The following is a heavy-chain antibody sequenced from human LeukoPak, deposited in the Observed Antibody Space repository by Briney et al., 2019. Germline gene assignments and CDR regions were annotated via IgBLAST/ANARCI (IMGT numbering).Heavy chain of an antibody. CDR3: ARSVTAPYYCFDN. D-gene: IGHD2-21*02. CDR1: SGSISSSSYY. Sequence: SETLSLTCTVSSGSISSSSYYWGWIRQPPRKGLEWIGNIYYSGSTYYNPSLKSRVTISVDTSKNQFSLKLSSVTAADTAVYYCARSVTAPYYCFDNWGRGTLVTVSS. CDR2: IYYSGST. J-gene: IGHJ4*02. V-gene: IGHV4-39*07.